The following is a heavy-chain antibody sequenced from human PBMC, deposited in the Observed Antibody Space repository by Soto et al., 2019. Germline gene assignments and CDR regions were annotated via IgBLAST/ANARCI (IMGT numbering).Heavy chain of an antibody. D-gene: IGHD3-9*01. CDR3: AKEPGFYDLLTGYYRHTFDI. J-gene: IGHJ3*02. CDR1: GFTFGSYG. CDR2: ISNDGSNK. Sequence: SLRLSCLGSGFTFGSYGMHWVRQAPGKGLEWVTLISNDGSNKDYADSVKGRFTISRDNSKNTLFLQMNSLRADDTAIYFCAKEPGFYDLLTGYYRHTFDIWGQGTVVTVSS. V-gene: IGHV3-30*18.